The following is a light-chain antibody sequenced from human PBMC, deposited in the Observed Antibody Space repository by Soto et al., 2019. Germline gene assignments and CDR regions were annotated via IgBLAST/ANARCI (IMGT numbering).Light chain of an antibody. J-gene: IGLJ1*01. CDR2: DVS. V-gene: IGLV2-14*01. CDR3: SSYTSSSTDYV. Sequence: QSALTRPASVSGSPGQSITISCTGTSSDVGGYNYVSWYQQHPGKAPKLVIYDVSNRPSGVSIRFSGSKSGNTASLTISGLQAEDEADYYCSSYTSSSTDYVFGTGTKLTVL. CDR1: SSDVGGYNY.